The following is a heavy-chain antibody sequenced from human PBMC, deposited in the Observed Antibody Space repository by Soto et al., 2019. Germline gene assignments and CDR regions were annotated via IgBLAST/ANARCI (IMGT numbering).Heavy chain of an antibody. CDR1: GYTFTSYY. J-gene: IGHJ4*02. V-gene: IGHV1-46*03. Sequence: ASVKVSCKASGYTFTSYYMHWVRQAPGQGLEWMGIINPSGGSTSYARKFQGRVTMTRDTSTSTVYMELSSLRSEDTAVYYCSRAKEIWTGYYVRYFDYWGQGTLVTVSS. D-gene: IGHD3-9*01. CDR3: SRAKEIWTGYYVRYFDY. CDR2: INPSGGST.